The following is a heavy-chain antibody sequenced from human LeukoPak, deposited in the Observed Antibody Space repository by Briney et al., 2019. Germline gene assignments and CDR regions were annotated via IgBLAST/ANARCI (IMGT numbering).Heavy chain of an antibody. V-gene: IGHV3-23*01. J-gene: IGHJ4*02. Sequence: GGSLRLSCAASGFTFSSYAMSWVRQAPGKGLEWVSAISGSGGSTYHADFVKGRFTISRDNSKNTVSLHMNSLRAEDSAIYRCARAYDKAYDYWGQGTLVTVSS. CDR3: ARAYDKAYDY. CDR2: ISGSGGST. D-gene: IGHD2-21*01. CDR1: GFTFSSYA.